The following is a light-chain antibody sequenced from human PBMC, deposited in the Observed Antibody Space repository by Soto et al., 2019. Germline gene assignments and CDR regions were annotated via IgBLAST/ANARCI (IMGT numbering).Light chain of an antibody. Sequence: SYELTQPPSVSVSPGQTASITCSGDKLGDKYACWYQQKPGQSPVLVIYQDSKRPSGIPERFSGSNSGNTATLTISGTQAIDEADYYCQAWDSSTPRVFGGGTKLTVL. CDR3: QAWDSSTPRV. J-gene: IGLJ2*01. V-gene: IGLV3-1*01. CDR2: QDS. CDR1: KLGDKY.